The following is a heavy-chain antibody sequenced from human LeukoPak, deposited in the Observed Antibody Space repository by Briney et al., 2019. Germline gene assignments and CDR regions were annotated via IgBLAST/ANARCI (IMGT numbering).Heavy chain of an antibody. CDR1: GFTFSSYW. D-gene: IGHD3-9*01. CDR3: AREDGYFDWSPPSLYPDY. Sequence: GGSLRLSCAASGFTFSSYWMSWVRQAPGKGLEWVANIKQDGTEKYYMDSVKGRFPISRDNAKNSLYLQMNSLRAEDTAVYYCAREDGYFDWSPPSLYPDYWGQGTLVTVSS. V-gene: IGHV3-7*01. CDR2: IKQDGTEK. J-gene: IGHJ4*02.